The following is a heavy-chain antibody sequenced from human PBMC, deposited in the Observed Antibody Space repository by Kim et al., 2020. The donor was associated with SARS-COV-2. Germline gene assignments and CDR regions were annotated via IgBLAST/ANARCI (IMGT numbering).Heavy chain of an antibody. CDR1: GYTFTGYY. V-gene: IGHV1-2*02. D-gene: IGHD3-10*01. CDR2: INPNSGGT. Sequence: ASVKVSCKASGYTFTGYYMHWVRQAPGQGLEWMGWINPNSGGTNYAQKFQGRVTMTRDTSISTAYMELSRLRSDDTAVYYCARERITMVRGVREGFDPWGQGPLVTVSS. CDR3: ARERITMVRGVREGFDP. J-gene: IGHJ5*02.